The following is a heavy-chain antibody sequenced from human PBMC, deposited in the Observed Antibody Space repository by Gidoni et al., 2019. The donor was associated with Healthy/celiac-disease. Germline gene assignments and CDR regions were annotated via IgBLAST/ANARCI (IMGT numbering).Heavy chain of an antibody. CDR3: ARDPGEQQLIYYFDY. Sequence: EVQLVESGGGLVKPGGSLRLSCAASGFTSSSYSMNWVRQAPGKGLEWVSSISSSSSYIYYADSVKGRFTISRDNAKNSLYLQMNSLRAEDTAVYYCARDPGEQQLIYYFDYWGQGTLVTVSS. V-gene: IGHV3-21*01. J-gene: IGHJ4*02. CDR2: ISSSSSYI. D-gene: IGHD6-13*01. CDR1: GFTSSSYS.